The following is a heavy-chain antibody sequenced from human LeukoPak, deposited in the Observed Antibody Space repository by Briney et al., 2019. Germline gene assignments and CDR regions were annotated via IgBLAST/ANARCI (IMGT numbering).Heavy chain of an antibody. Sequence: ASVKVSCKASGYPFGSYGISWVRQAPGQGLEWMGWNSGYKGNTKYAQKLQGRVTMTTDTSTSTAYMELRSLRSDDTAVYYCARDHGGKVDRYFDLWGRGTLVTVSS. CDR3: ARDHGGKVDRYFDL. CDR1: GYPFGSYG. V-gene: IGHV1-18*01. CDR2: NSGYKGNT. J-gene: IGHJ2*01. D-gene: IGHD2-15*01.